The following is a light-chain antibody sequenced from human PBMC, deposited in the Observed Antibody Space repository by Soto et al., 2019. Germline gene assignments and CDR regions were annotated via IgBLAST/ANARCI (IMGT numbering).Light chain of an antibody. Sequence: EIVMTQSPASLSVSPGERATLSCRASQSVNSNLAWYQQKPGQAPRLLIYGASTRAPGIPGRFRGSGSGTDFTLTITSLQSEDFAVYFCQQYNNWPPDTFGQGTKLEIK. J-gene: IGKJ2*01. V-gene: IGKV3-15*01. CDR3: QQYNNWPPDT. CDR2: GAS. CDR1: QSVNSN.